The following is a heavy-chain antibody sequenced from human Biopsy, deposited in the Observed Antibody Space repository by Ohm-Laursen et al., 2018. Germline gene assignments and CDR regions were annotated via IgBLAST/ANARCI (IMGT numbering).Heavy chain of an antibody. V-gene: IGHV1-18*01. D-gene: IGHD1-1*01. CDR3: ARAKLEPVYYYYGMDV. CDR1: GYTFTSYG. J-gene: IGHJ6*02. CDR2: INTENGKT. Sequence: EASVKVSCKASGYTFTSYGISWVRQAPGQGLEWMGCINTENGKTIYAQNLQGRVTMTADTSTSTAYMEMTSLRSDDTAVYYCARAKLEPVYYYYGMDVWGQGTTVTVSS.